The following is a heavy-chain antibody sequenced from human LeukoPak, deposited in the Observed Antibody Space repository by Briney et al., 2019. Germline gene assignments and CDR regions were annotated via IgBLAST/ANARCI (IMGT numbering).Heavy chain of an antibody. CDR2: ISSSSSYI. Sequence: GGSLRLSCAASGFTFSSYSMDWVRQAPGKGLEWVSSISSSSSYIYYADSVKGRFTISRVNAKNSLYLQMNSLRAEDTAVYYCARDWDLRFGGFDHWGQGILVTVSS. CDR3: ARDWDLRFGGFDH. J-gene: IGHJ4*02. CDR1: GFTFSSYS. D-gene: IGHD3-10*01. V-gene: IGHV3-21*01.